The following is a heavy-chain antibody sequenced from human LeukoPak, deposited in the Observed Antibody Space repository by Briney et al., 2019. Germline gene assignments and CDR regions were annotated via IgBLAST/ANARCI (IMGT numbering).Heavy chain of an antibody. CDR1: GFTFSSYA. J-gene: IGHJ4*02. D-gene: IGHD6-13*01. Sequence: GGSLRLSCAASGFTFSSYAMSWVRQAPGKGLEWVSAISGSGGSTYYADSVKGRFTISRDNSKNTLYLQMNSLRAEDTAVYYCAKTISWPMHSSSWYLDYWGQGTLVTVSS. V-gene: IGHV3-23*01. CDR2: ISGSGGST. CDR3: AKTISWPMHSSSWYLDY.